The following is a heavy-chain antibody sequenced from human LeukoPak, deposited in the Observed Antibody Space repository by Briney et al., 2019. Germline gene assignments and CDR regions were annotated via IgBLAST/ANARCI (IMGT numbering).Heavy chain of an antibody. CDR1: GFTVSSIH. CDR3: ARGRDYFPIDY. V-gene: IGHV3-53*01. J-gene: IGHJ4*02. CDR2: TYSGGNT. D-gene: IGHD2/OR15-2a*01. Sequence: AGGSLRLSCAASGFTVSSIHMTWVRQTPGKGLVWVSVTYSGGNTDYADSVKGRFTISRDNSRNTLYLQMSSLRVEDTAIYYCARGRDYFPIDYWGQGTFVIVSS.